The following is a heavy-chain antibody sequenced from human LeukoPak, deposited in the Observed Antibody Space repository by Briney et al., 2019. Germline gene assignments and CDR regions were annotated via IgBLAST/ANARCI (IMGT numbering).Heavy chain of an antibody. CDR3: ARDGALDVVVSPHTYYNWFDP. CDR1: GYSISSGYY. V-gene: IGHV4-38-2*02. D-gene: IGHD2-2*01. CDR2: LYHSGST. J-gene: IGHJ5*02. Sequence: SETLSLTCTVSGYSISSGYYWGWIRQPPGKGLEWIGSLYHSGSTYYNPSLKSRVTISVDTSKNQFSLKLSSVTAADTAVYYCARDGALDVVVSPHTYYNWFDPWGQGTLVTVSS.